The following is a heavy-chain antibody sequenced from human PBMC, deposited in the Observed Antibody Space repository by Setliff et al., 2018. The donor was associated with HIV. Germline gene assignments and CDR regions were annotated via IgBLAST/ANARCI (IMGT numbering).Heavy chain of an antibody. Sequence: ASVKVSCKTSGYTFDSYGISWVRQAPGQGLEWMGWITDYNGNTNYAQKLQGRVTMTRDTSITTLYMELSSLTSEDTAVYYCARGKGVGGVIITGGLDVWGQGTTVTVSS. V-gene: IGHV1-18*01. CDR1: GYTFDSYG. D-gene: IGHD3-10*01. J-gene: IGHJ6*02. CDR2: ITDYNGNT. CDR3: ARGKGVGGVIITGGLDV.